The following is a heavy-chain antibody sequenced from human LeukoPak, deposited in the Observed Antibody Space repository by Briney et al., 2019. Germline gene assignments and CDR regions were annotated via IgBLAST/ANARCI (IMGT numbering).Heavy chain of an antibody. Sequence: GGSLRLSCVASGFTFSSYSMNWVRQAPGKGLEWVSSISSSSSYIYYADSVKGRFTISRDNAKNSLYLQMNSLRAEDTAVYYCARDLYCGGDCYYYFDYWGQGTLVTVSS. CDR2: ISSSSSYI. D-gene: IGHD2-21*01. V-gene: IGHV3-21*01. J-gene: IGHJ4*02. CDR1: GFTFSSYS. CDR3: ARDLYCGGDCYYYFDY.